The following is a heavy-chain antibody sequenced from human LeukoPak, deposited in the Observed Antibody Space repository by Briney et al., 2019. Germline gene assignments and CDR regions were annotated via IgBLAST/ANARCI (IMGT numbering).Heavy chain of an antibody. Sequence: SGGSLRLSCAASGLTFSSHWMNWVRQAPGKGLVWVSRIASDGSSTTYADSVKGRFSISRDNAKNTLYLQMNSLRVEDTAVYYCARGRPHGNDYWGQGTLVTVSS. D-gene: IGHD4-23*01. CDR3: ARGRPHGNDY. J-gene: IGHJ4*02. CDR2: IASDGSST. CDR1: GLTFSSHW. V-gene: IGHV3-74*01.